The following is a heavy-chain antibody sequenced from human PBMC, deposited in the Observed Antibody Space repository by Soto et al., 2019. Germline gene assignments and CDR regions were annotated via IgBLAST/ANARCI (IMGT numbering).Heavy chain of an antibody. D-gene: IGHD6-13*01. CDR3: RVNWPLFDY. J-gene: IGHJ4*02. CDR1: GYTFTSYD. CDR2: INPSGGST. V-gene: IGHV1-46*01. Sequence: GASVKVSCKASGYTFTSYDINWVRQATGQGLEWMGIINPSGGSTSYAQKFQGRVTMTRDTSTSTVYMELSSLRSEDTAVYYCRVNWPLFDYWGQGSLVTVSS.